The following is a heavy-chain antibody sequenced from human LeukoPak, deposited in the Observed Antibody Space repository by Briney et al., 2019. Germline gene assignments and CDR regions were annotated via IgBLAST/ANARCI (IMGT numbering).Heavy chain of an antibody. CDR3: AKGYSSGWRYFDY. Sequence: PGGSLRLSCAASGFTFSSYGMHWVRQAPGKGLEWVAFIRYDGSNKYYADSVKGRFTISRDNAKNSLYLQMNSLRAEDTAVYYCAKGYSSGWRYFDYWGQGTLVTVSS. V-gene: IGHV3-30*02. CDR2: IRYDGSNK. D-gene: IGHD6-19*01. CDR1: GFTFSSYG. J-gene: IGHJ4*02.